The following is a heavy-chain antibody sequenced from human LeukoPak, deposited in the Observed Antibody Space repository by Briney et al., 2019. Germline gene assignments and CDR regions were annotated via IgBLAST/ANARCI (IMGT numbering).Heavy chain of an antibody. D-gene: IGHD3-9*01. CDR2: ISGSGGST. CDR3: AKEGPGLTGYYSPYYYYYMDV. CDR1: GFTFSSYG. J-gene: IGHJ6*03. V-gene: IGHV3-23*01. Sequence: PGGSLRLSCAASGFTFSSYGMSWVRQAPGKGLEWVSAISGSGGSTYYADSVKGRFTISRDNSKNTLYLQMNSLRAEDTAVYYCAKEGPGLTGYYSPYYYYYMDVWGKGTTVTISS.